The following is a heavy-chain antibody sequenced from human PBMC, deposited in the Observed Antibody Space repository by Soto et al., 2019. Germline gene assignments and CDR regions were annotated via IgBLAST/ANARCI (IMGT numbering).Heavy chain of an antibody. J-gene: IGHJ2*01. CDR2: THYSGST. D-gene: IGHD2-2*01. Sequence: PSETLSLTCTVSDGSITRYYWSWIRLPPGKGLEWIGYTHYSGSTNYNPSLQSRVTMSLDTSKNQFSLNLRSVTAADTAIYYCASGDCFSSSCSYLDLWGRGTLVTVSS. CDR3: ASGDCFSSSCSYLDL. V-gene: IGHV4-59*12. CDR1: DGSITRYY.